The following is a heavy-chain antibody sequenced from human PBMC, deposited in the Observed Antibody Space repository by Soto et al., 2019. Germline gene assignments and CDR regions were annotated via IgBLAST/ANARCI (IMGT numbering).Heavy chain of an antibody. CDR1: GFTFSSYA. D-gene: IGHD3-3*01. V-gene: IGHV3-23*01. J-gene: IGHJ4*02. CDR3: AEGGEWSFNFEY. CDR2: ISASGGST. Sequence: EVQLLESGGGLVQPGGSLRLSCAASGFTFSSYAMSWVRQAPGKGLEWVSAISASGGSTYYADSVKGRFTISRDNSKNTLYLQMNNLRVEDKAVYYCAEGGEWSFNFEYWGQGTLVTVFS.